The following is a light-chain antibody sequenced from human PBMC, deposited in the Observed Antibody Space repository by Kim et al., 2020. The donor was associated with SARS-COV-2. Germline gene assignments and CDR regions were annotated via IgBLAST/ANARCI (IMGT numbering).Light chain of an antibody. CDR1: SGYSNYK. V-gene: IGLV9-49*01. CDR3: GADHGSGSNFVRV. J-gene: IGLJ3*02. Sequence: CTLSSGYSNYKVDWYQQRPGKGPRFVMRVGTGGIVGSKGDGIPDRFSVLGSGLNRYLTIKNSQEEDESDYHCGADHGSGSNFVRVFGGGTKLTVL. CDR2: VGTGGIVG.